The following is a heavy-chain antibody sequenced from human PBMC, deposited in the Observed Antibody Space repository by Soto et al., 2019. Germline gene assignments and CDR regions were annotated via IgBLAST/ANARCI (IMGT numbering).Heavy chain of an antibody. CDR3: ARDKITGLFDY. D-gene: IGHD2-8*02. Sequence: QVQLQQWGAGLLKPSETLSLTCAVYGGSFSGYYWTWIRQPPGTGLEWIGEINHSGSTNYNPSLKTRVTISVDTSKNQFALKLTSVTAADTAVYYCARDKITGLFDYWGQGPPVTFSS. CDR2: INHSGST. CDR1: GGSFSGYY. J-gene: IGHJ4*02. V-gene: IGHV4-34*01.